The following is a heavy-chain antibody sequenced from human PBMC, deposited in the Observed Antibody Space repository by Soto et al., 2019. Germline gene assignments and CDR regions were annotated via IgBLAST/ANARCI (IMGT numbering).Heavy chain of an antibody. Sequence: SETLSLTCTVSGGSISSYYWSWIRQPPGKGLEWIGYIYYSGSTKYNPSLKSRVTISVDTSKNQFSLRLTSVTAADTAVYYCARVAGINAFDIWGQGTMVTVSS. CDR2: IYYSGST. J-gene: IGHJ3*02. V-gene: IGHV4-59*12. CDR3: ARVAGINAFDI. D-gene: IGHD2-15*01. CDR1: GGSISSYY.